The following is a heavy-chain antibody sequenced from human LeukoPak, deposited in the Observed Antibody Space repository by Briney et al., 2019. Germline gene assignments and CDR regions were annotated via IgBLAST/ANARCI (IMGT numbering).Heavy chain of an antibody. D-gene: IGHD2-15*01. CDR2: IKQDGNQK. V-gene: IGHV3-7*03. CDR3: VRGLVGYCSGGAWDGTCFDY. CDR1: GFTFSSYW. Sequence: GGSLRLSCAASGFTFSSYWMSWVRQAPGKGLEWVAIIKQDGNQKNYVDSVKGRFTISRDNAKNSLYLQMNGLRAEDTAVYYCVRGLVGYCSGGAWDGTCFDYWGQGTLVSVSS. J-gene: IGHJ4*02.